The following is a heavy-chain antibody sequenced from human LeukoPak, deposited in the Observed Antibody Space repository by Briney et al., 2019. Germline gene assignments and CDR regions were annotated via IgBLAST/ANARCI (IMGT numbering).Heavy chain of an antibody. V-gene: IGHV4-59*01. J-gene: IGHJ6*03. Sequence: SETLSLTCTVSGGSISSYYWSWIRQPPGKGLEWIGYIYYSGSTNSNPSLKSRVTISVDTSKIQFSLKLSTVTAADAAVYYCARDYGSGRRYYYMDVWGKGTTVTVSS. CDR3: ARDYGSGRRYYYMDV. CDR2: IYYSGST. D-gene: IGHD3-10*01. CDR1: GGSISSYY.